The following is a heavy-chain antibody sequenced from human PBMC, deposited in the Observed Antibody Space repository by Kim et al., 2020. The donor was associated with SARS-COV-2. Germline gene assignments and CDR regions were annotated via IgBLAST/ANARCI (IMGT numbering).Heavy chain of an antibody. CDR1: GYTFTSYY. Sequence: ASVKVSCKASGYTFTSYYMHWVRQAPGQGLEWMGIINPSGGSTSYAQKFQGRVTMTRDTSTSTVYMELSSLRSEDTAVYYCARVSTMVRGDLNWFDPWGQGTLVTVSS. CDR2: INPSGGST. D-gene: IGHD3-10*01. CDR3: ARVSTMVRGDLNWFDP. J-gene: IGHJ5*02. V-gene: IGHV1-46*01.